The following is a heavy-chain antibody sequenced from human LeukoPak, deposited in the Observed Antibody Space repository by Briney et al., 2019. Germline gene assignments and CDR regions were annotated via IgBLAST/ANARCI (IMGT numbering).Heavy chain of an antibody. V-gene: IGHV3-21*01. CDR1: GFTFRNYA. CDR2: ISSSSSYI. J-gene: IGHJ4*02. D-gene: IGHD6-13*01. CDR3: GRSSGIAAAGAGDDY. Sequence: GSLRLSCAASGFTFRNYAMNWVRQAPGKGLEWVSSISSSSSYIYYADSVKGRFTISRDNAKNLVHLQMNGLRVEDTAIYYCGRSSGIAAAGAGDDYWGQGTLVTVSS.